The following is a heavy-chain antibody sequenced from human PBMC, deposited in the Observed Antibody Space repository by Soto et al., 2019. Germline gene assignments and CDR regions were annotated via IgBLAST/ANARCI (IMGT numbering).Heavy chain of an antibody. CDR1: GFTFSSYG. V-gene: IGHV3-30*18. Sequence: QVQLVESGGGVVQPGRSLRLSCAASGFTFSSYGMHWVRQAPGKGLEWVAVISYDGSNKYYADSVKGRFTISRDNSKNTLYLQMNSLRAEDTAVYYCAKDQAAQRGLTGDLGYWGHGTLVTVSS. CDR2: ISYDGSNK. D-gene: IGHD7-27*01. CDR3: AKDQAAQRGLTGDLGY. J-gene: IGHJ4*01.